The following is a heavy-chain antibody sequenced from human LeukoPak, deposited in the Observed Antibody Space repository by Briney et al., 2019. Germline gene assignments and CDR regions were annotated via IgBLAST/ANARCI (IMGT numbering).Heavy chain of an antibody. D-gene: IGHD3-3*01. CDR3: ARDPTIFGVVIVPDY. Sequence: PGGSLRLSCAASGFTFSNYWMSWVRQAPGKGLEWVANIKQDGSEKYYVDSVKGRFTISRDNAKNSLYLQMNSLRAEDTAVYCCARDPTIFGVVIVPDYWGQGTLVTVSS. V-gene: IGHV3-7*01. J-gene: IGHJ4*02. CDR2: IKQDGSEK. CDR1: GFTFSNYW.